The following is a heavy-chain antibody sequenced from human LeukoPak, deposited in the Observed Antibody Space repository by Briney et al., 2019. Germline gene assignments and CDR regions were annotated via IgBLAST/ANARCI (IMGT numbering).Heavy chain of an antibody. Sequence: SETLSLTCTVSGGSISSTSYYWGWIRQPPGKGLEWIGSIYYSWDTNYNPSLKSRVTISVDTSKNQFSLKLSSVTAADTAVYYCARHGRTSRPIDYWGQGTLVTVSS. J-gene: IGHJ4*02. CDR3: ARHGRTSRPIDY. D-gene: IGHD2-2*01. CDR1: GGSISSTSYY. CDR2: IYYSWDT. V-gene: IGHV4-39*01.